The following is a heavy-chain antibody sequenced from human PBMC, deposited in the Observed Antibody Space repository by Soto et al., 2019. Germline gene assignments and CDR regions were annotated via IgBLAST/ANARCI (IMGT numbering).Heavy chain of an antibody. J-gene: IGHJ6*02. CDR2: ISGSGGST. Sequence: PGGSMRLSSAASGFTFRSHAMSWVRKAPGKGLEWVSAISGSGGSTYYADSVKGRFTISRDNSKNTLYLQMNSLRAEDTAVYYCAKHSGYSYGSLAVWGQGTTVTVSS. V-gene: IGHV3-23*01. D-gene: IGHD5-18*01. CDR3: AKHSGYSYGSLAV. CDR1: GFTFRSHA.